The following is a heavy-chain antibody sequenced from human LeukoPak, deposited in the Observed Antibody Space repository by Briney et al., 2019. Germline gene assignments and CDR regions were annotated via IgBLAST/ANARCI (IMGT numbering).Heavy chain of an antibody. CDR1: GFTFSSYG. CDR2: ISYDGSNK. J-gene: IGHJ4*02. D-gene: IGHD3-16*01. V-gene: IGHV3-30*18. CDR3: ANQDGGLN. Sequence: PGGSLRLSCAASGFTFSSYGMHWVRQAPGEGLEWVAVISYDGSNKYYADSVKGRFTISRDNSKNTLYLQMNSLRAEDTAVYYCANQDGGLNWGQGTLVTVSS.